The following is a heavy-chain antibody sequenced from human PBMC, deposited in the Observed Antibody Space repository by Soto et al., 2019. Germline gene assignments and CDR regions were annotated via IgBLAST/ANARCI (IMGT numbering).Heavy chain of an antibody. Sequence: SETLSLTCAVYGGSFSGYYWTWIRQPPGTGLEWIGEINHSGSTNYNPSLKSRVTISVDTSKNQFSLKLTSVTAADAAVYYCARRDSYYYDSSGYYYEDYWGQGTLVTVPQ. CDR2: INHSGST. CDR3: ARRDSYYYDSSGYYYEDY. CDR1: GGSFSGYY. J-gene: IGHJ4*02. V-gene: IGHV4-34*01. D-gene: IGHD3-22*01.